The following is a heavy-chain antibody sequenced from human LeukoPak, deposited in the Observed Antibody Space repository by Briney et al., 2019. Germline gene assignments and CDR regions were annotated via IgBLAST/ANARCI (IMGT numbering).Heavy chain of an antibody. CDR1: GFNFDDYV. Sequence: GGSLRLSCAASGFNFDDYVMTWVRQAPGKGLEWVSGINWNGGSRGYADSVKGRFTISRDNAKNSLYLQMNSLRAEDTALYYCARARGPLWFGENYYYYMDVWGKGTAVTISS. D-gene: IGHD3-10*01. J-gene: IGHJ6*03. CDR2: INWNGGSR. CDR3: ARARGPLWFGENYYYYMDV. V-gene: IGHV3-20*04.